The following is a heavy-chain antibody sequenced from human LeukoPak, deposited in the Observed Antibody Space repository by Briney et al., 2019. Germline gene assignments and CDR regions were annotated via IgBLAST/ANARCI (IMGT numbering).Heavy chain of an antibody. CDR3: ARIRYDSSGYYVDY. D-gene: IGHD3-22*01. J-gene: IGHJ4*02. Sequence: ASVKVSCKASGYTFTSYDINWVRQATGQGLEWMGWMNPNSGNTGYAQKFQGRVAMTRNTSISTAYMELSSLRSEDTAVYYCARIRYDSSGYYVDYWGQGTLVTVSS. CDR1: GYTFTSYD. CDR2: MNPNSGNT. V-gene: IGHV1-8*01.